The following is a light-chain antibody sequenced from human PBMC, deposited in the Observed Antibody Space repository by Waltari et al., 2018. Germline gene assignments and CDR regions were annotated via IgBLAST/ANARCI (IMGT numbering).Light chain of an antibody. CDR1: QSVLYSSNNKNY. Sequence: DFVMTQSPDSLAVSLGERATINCKSSQSVLYSSNNKNYLAWYQQKPGQPPKLPIHWASTRESGVPDLFSGSGSGTDFTLTISSLQAEDVAVYYCQQYYSTPLTFGGGTKVEIK. J-gene: IGKJ4*01. CDR2: WAS. V-gene: IGKV4-1*01. CDR3: QQYYSTPLT.